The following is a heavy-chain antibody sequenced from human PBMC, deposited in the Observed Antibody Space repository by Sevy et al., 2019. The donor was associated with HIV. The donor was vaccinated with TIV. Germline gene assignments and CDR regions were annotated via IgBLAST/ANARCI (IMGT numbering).Heavy chain of an antibody. Sequence: GESLKISCTASGFTFSSYAMYWVRQAPGKGLEWVAVISIDGNNKDYADSVKGRFTISRDNSKNTLYLQMNSLRAEDTAVYYCASHYYDSTGYYYPLDYWGQGTLVTVSS. CDR3: ASHYYDSTGYYYPLDY. V-gene: IGHV3-30*04. CDR2: ISIDGNNK. D-gene: IGHD3-22*01. J-gene: IGHJ4*02. CDR1: GFTFSSYA.